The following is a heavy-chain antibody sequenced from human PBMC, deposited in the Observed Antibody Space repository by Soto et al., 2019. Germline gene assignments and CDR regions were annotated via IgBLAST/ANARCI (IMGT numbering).Heavy chain of an antibody. CDR2: ISAYNGNT. D-gene: IGHD3-3*01. V-gene: IGHV1-18*01. Sequence: GASVKVSCKASGYTFTSYGISWVRQAPGQGLEWMGWISAYNGNTNYAQKLQGRVTMTTDKSTSTAYMELSSLRSEDTAVYYCASPYDFWSDSKANDAFDIWGQGTMVTV. CDR3: ASPYDFWSDSKANDAFDI. CDR1: GYTFTSYG. J-gene: IGHJ3*02.